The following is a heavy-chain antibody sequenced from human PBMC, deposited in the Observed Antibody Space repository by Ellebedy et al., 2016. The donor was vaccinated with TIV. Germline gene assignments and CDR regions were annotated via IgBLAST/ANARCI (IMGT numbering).Heavy chain of an antibody. CDR1: DCSTSGYY. V-gene: IGHV4-59*01. CDR3: ARIGLSGGFWSFFDF. Sequence: MPSETLSLTCTVADCSTSGYYWSWIRQPPGEGLEWIGYIHYTGSTSYNPSLKSRVSISGDTPTGHFSLKLSSVTAADTAVYFCARIGLSGGFWSFFDFWGQGALVIVSS. CDR2: IHYTGST. D-gene: IGHD2-15*01. J-gene: IGHJ4*02.